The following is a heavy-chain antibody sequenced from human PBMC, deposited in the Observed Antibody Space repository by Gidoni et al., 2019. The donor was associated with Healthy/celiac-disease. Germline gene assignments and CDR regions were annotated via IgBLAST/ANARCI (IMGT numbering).Heavy chain of an antibody. V-gene: IGHV3-9*01. D-gene: IGHD3-9*01. Sequence: EVQLVESGGGLVQPGRSLRLSCAASGFTFDDYAMHWVRQAPGKGLEWVSGISWNRGSIGYADSGKGRFTISRDNAKNSLYLQMNSLRAEDTALYYCAKGGYYDILTGPNYFDYWGQGTLVTVSS. CDR1: GFTFDDYA. CDR2: ISWNRGSI. J-gene: IGHJ4*02. CDR3: AKGGYYDILTGPNYFDY.